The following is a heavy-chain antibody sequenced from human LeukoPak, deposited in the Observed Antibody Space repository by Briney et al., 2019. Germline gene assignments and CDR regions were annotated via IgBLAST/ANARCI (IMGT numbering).Heavy chain of an antibody. CDR3: ARDRFSRGAGTDY. CDR1: GGTFSSYA. D-gene: IGHD6-13*01. Sequence: GASVKVSCKASGGTFSSYAISWVRQAPGQGLEWMGGIIPIFGTANYAQKFQGRVTITADESTSTAYMELRSLRSDDTAVYYCARDRFSRGAGTDYWGQGTLVTVSS. V-gene: IGHV1-69*13. J-gene: IGHJ4*02. CDR2: IIPIFGTA.